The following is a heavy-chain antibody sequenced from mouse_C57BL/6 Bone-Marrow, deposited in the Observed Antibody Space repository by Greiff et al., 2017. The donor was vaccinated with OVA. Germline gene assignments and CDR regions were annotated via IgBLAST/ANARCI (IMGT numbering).Heavy chain of an antibody. CDR1: GFTFSNYW. J-gene: IGHJ2*01. CDR2: IRLKSDNYAT. Sequence: EVKLMESGGGLVQPGGSMKLSCVASGFTFSNYWMNWVRQSPEKGLEWVAQIRLKSDNYATHYAESVKGRFTISRDDSKSSVYLQMNNLRAEDTGIYYCTGPYYYGFDYWGQGTTLTVSS. V-gene: IGHV6-3*01. D-gene: IGHD1-1*01. CDR3: TGPYYYGFDY.